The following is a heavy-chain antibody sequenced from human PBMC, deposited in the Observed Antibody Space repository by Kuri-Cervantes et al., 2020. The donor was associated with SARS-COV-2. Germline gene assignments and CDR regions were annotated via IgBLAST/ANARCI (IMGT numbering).Heavy chain of an antibody. J-gene: IGHJ4*02. V-gene: IGHV1-69*05. D-gene: IGHD2-15*01. CDR3: ARGTPTALLGLSDLCFDY. CDR1: GDTFSSYA. Sequence: SVKVSCKASGDTFSSYAISWVRQAPGQGLEWMGGIIPIFGTANYAQKFQGRVTITTDESTSTAYMELSSLRSEDTAVYYCARGTPTALLGLSDLCFDYWGQGTLVTVSS. CDR2: IIPIFGTA.